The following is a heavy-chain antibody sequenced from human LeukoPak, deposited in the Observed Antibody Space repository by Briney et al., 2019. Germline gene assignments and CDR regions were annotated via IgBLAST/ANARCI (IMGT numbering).Heavy chain of an antibody. V-gene: IGHV3-21*04. CDR2: ISSSSSYI. D-gene: IGHD1-14*01. CDR1: GFTFSSYS. J-gene: IGHJ4*02. Sequence: PGRSLRLSCAASGFTFSSYSMNWVRQAPGKGLEWVSSISSSSSYIYYADSVKGRFTISRDNSKNTLYLQMNSLRAEDTAVYYCASNHNFDYWGQGTLVTVSS. CDR3: ASNHNFDY.